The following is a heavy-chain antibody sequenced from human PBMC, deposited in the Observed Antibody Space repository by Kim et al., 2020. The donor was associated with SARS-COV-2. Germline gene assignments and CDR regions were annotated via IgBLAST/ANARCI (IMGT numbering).Heavy chain of an antibody. V-gene: IGHV3-30-3*02. Sequence: NYANSVKGRFTSPRHNSKTTLYLQMNSLRVEDSAIYYCAKATYSGSYYSDYWGQGTLVTVSS. CDR3: AKATYSGSYYSDY. D-gene: IGHD1-26*01. J-gene: IGHJ4*02.